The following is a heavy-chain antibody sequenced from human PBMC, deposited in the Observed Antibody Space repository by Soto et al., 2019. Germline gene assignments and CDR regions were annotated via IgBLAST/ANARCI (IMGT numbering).Heavy chain of an antibody. V-gene: IGHV3-30*18. J-gene: IGHJ4*02. CDR2: ISYDGKVA. D-gene: IGHD1-1*01. CDR3: AKEGPITNWYFDY. CDR1: GFTFSSYG. Sequence: ECGGGVVQPGRSLRLSCAASGFTFSSYGMHWVRQAPGKGLEWVTVISYDGKVAYYADSVKGRFTISRDNSKNTLYLQMNSLRTADTAMYYCAKEGPITNWYFDYWGQGTLVTVSS.